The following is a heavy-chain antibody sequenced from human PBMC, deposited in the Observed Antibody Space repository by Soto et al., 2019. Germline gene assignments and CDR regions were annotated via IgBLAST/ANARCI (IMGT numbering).Heavy chain of an antibody. J-gene: IGHJ4*02. CDR2: IDNDGSSR. Sequence: EVQLVESGGGLVQPGGSLRLSCAASGFTFSSNWMHWVRQGPGKGLVWVSRIDNDGSSRDYADSVKGRFTISRDNAKNTLYLERSSLRAEDTAVYYCATGSGWYSPDYWGQGTLVTGSS. D-gene: IGHD6-19*01. CDR1: GFTFSSNW. CDR3: ATGSGWYSPDY. V-gene: IGHV3-74*01.